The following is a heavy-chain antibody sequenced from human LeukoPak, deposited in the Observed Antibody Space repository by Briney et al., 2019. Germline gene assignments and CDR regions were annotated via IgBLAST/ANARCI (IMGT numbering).Heavy chain of an antibody. D-gene: IGHD2-21*02. CDR3: ARDSSYSEYCGGDCYTLDY. J-gene: IGHJ4*02. CDR1: GYTLTELS. CDR2: FDPEDGET. V-gene: IGHV1-24*01. Sequence: ASVKVSCKVSGYTLTELSMHWVRQAPGKGLEWMGGFDPEDGETIYAQKFQGRVTMTRDTSTSTVYMELSSLRSEDTAVYYCARDSSYSEYCGGDCYTLDYWGQGTLVTVCS.